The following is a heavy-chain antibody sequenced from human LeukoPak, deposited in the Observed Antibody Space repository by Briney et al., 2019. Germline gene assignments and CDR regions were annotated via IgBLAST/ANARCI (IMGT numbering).Heavy chain of an antibody. CDR1: GYSISSGYF. CDR2: IYYSGST. V-gene: IGHV4-61*01. Sequence: SETLSLTCTVSGYSISSGYFWGWIRQPPGKGLEWIGYIYYSGSTNYNPSLKSRVTISVDTSKNQFSLKLSSVTAADTAVYYCARNGNYGDVTLDYWGQGTLVTVSS. CDR3: ARNGNYGDVTLDY. J-gene: IGHJ4*02. D-gene: IGHD4-17*01.